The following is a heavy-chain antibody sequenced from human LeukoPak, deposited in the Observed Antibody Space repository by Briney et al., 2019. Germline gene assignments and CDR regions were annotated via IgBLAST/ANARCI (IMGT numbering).Heavy chain of an antibody. CDR2: ISASGGGS. J-gene: IGHJ6*02. Sequence: GGSLRLSCAASGFTFGSYAMNWVRQAPGKGLEWVSVISASGGGSYYADSVKGRFTTSRDNSKNTLYLQMNSLRAEDTAVYYCARYHGGRGASYGMDVWGQGTTVTVSS. V-gene: IGHV3-23*01. CDR1: GFTFGSYA. D-gene: IGHD2-15*01. CDR3: ARYHGGRGASYGMDV.